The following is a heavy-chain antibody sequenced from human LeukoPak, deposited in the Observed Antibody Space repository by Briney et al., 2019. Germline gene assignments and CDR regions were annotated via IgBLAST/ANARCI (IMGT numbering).Heavy chain of an antibody. V-gene: IGHV3-30*02. Sequence: GGSLRLSCAASGFTFSSYGMHWVRQAPGKGLEWVAFIRYDGSNKYYADSVKGRFTISRDNSKNTLYLQMNSLRAEDTAVYYCAKDLIVVVPAAIRIFEEYYYYYMDVWGKGTTATVSS. CDR1: GFTFSSYG. CDR2: IRYDGSNK. CDR3: AKDLIVVVPAAIRIFEEYYYYYMDV. D-gene: IGHD2-2*01. J-gene: IGHJ6*03.